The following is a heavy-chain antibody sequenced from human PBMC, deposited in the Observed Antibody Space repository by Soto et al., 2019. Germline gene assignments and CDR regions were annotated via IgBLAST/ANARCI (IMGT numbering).Heavy chain of an antibody. CDR1: GGSISSYY. CDR3: AGGFYYYDSSGYYPLFDY. D-gene: IGHD3-22*01. Sequence: SETLSLTCTVSGGSISSYYWSRIRQPPGKGLEWIGYIYYSGSTNYNPSLKSRVTISVDTSKNQFSLKLSSVTAADTAVYYCAGGFYYYDSSGYYPLFDYWGQGTLVTVSS. J-gene: IGHJ4*02. V-gene: IGHV4-59*01. CDR2: IYYSGST.